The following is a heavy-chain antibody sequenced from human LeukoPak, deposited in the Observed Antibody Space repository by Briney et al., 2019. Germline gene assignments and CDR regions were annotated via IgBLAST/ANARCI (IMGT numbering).Heavy chain of an antibody. J-gene: IGHJ4*02. Sequence: GASVNVSCKASGYTFTGYYMHWVRQAPGQGLEWMGWINPNNGGTNYAQKFQDRVTMTRDTSISTAYMELSRLRSDDTAVYYCARDQNYYDSSGYYGIDCWGQGTLVTVSS. CDR2: INPNNGGT. CDR1: GYTFTGYY. CDR3: ARDQNYYDSSGYYGIDC. D-gene: IGHD3-22*01. V-gene: IGHV1-2*02.